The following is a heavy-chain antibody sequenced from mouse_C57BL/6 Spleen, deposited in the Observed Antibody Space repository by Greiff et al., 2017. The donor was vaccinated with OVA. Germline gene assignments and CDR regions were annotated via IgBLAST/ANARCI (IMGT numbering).Heavy chain of an antibody. J-gene: IGHJ4*01. CDR1: GYTFTDYE. CDR2: IDPETGGT. CDR3: TRKRYDVDAMDY. Sequence: QVQLQQSGAELVRPGASVTLSCKASGYTFTDYEMHWVKQTPVHGLEWIGAIDPETGGTAYNQKFKGKAILTADKSSSTAYMELRSLTSEDSAVYYCTRKRYDVDAMDYWGQGTSVTVSS. V-gene: IGHV1-15*01. D-gene: IGHD2-12*01.